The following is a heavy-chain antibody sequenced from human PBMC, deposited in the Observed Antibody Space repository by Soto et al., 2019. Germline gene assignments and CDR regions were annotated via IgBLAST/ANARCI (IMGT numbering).Heavy chain of an antibody. Sequence: ASVKVSCKASGGTFSSYAISWVRQAPGQGLEWMGGIIPIFGTANYAQKFQGRVTITADESTSTAYMELSSLRSEDTAVYYCARVRRNYWAPIDYWGQGTLVTVSS. V-gene: IGHV1-69*13. J-gene: IGHJ4*02. CDR2: IIPIFGTA. CDR1: GGTFSSYA. CDR3: ARVRRNYWAPIDY. D-gene: IGHD4-4*01.